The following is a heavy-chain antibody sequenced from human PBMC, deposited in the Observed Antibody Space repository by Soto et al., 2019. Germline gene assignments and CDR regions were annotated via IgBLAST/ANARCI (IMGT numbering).Heavy chain of an antibody. J-gene: IGHJ4*02. V-gene: IGHV3-23*01. D-gene: IGHD3-10*01. CDR2: ISGSGGST. CDR3: AKIELLWFGELYPFDY. Sequence: GGSLRLSCAASGFTFSSYAMSWVRQAPGKGLEWVSAISGSGGSTYYADSVKGRFTISRDNSKNTLYLQMNSLRAEDTAVYYCAKIELLWFGELYPFDYWGQGTLVTVSS. CDR1: GFTFSSYA.